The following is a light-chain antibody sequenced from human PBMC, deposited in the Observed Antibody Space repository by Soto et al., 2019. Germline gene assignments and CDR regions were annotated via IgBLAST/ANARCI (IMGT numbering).Light chain of an antibody. Sequence: QSVLTQPASVSGSPGQSIAISCTGTSSEVGGYNYVCWYQQHPGKAPKLMIYDVSNWPSGVSDRFSGSKSGNTASLTISGIQPEDEADYYCSSYTSTSTYVFGTGTKVTVL. CDR1: SSEVGGYNY. CDR2: DVS. J-gene: IGLJ1*01. CDR3: SSYTSTSTYV. V-gene: IGLV2-14*01.